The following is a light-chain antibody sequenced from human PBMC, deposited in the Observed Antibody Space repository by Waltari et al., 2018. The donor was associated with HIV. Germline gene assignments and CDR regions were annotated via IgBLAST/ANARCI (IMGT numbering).Light chain of an antibody. CDR2: RNN. CDR1: SSNIGSNF. J-gene: IGLJ2*01. V-gene: IGLV1-47*01. Sequence: QSVLTQPPSASGAPGQRVTISCSGSSSNIGSNFVYWYQQLPGTVPKLLSYRNNQRPSGVPDRFSGSKSGTSATLAISGLRSEDEADYYCAAWTDSRYVVFGGGTKLTVL. CDR3: AAWTDSRYVV.